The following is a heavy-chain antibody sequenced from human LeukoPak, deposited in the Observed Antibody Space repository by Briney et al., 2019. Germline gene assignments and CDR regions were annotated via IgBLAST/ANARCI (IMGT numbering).Heavy chain of an antibody. V-gene: IGHV4-38-2*02. CDR2: IYHSGST. CDR3: ARVVQSTDSSGFYLLEYFQH. J-gene: IGHJ1*01. D-gene: IGHD3-22*01. Sequence: SETLSLTCTVSGYSISSGYHWGWIRQPPGKGLEWIGSIYHSGSTYYNPSLKSRVTISVDTSKNQFSLKLSSVTAADTAVYYCARVVQSTDSSGFYLLEYFQHWGQGTLVTVSS. CDR1: GYSISSGYH.